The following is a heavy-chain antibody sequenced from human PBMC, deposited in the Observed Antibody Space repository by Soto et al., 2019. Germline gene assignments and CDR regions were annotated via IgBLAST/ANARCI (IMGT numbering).Heavy chain of an antibody. D-gene: IGHD6-19*01. CDR3: ARGSAAYCHEGHY. V-gene: IGHV3-23*01. Sequence: EVQLLESGGDLVQPGGSLRLSCAASGFTFSSYAMSWVRQAPGKGLACVSGISGSGDRTYHADAVKGRFTIARDKSKRSLDGQVNNLRAEDTDVYYCARGSAAYCHEGHYWGQGTLVSVSS. CDR2: ISGSGDRT. CDR1: GFTFSSYA. J-gene: IGHJ4*02.